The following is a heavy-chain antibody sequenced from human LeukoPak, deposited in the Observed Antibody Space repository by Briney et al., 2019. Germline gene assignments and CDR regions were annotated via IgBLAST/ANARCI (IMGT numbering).Heavy chain of an antibody. CDR2: INPNSGGT. J-gene: IGHJ4*02. CDR1: GYTFTGYY. Sequence: ASVKVSCKSSGYTFTGYYMHWVRQAPGQGLEWMRWINPNSGGTNYAQKLQGRVTMTRDPSISTAYMELSRLRSDDTAVYYCARVSVQYYYGSGSYYNVYFDYWGQGTLVTVSS. D-gene: IGHD3-10*01. CDR3: ARVSVQYYYGSGSYYNVYFDY. V-gene: IGHV1-2*02.